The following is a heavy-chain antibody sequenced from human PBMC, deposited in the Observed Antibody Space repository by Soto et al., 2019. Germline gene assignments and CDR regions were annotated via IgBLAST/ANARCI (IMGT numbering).Heavy chain of an antibody. D-gene: IGHD6-19*01. J-gene: IGHJ4*02. CDR1: GFTSSSYR. Sequence: GGSLRLSCAASGFTSSSYRMSWVRQAPRKGLEWVANIKQDGSEKYYVDSVKGRFTISRDNAKNSLYLQMNSLRAEDTAVYYCARGKYSSGWYYYFDYWGQGTLVTVSS. V-gene: IGHV3-7*01. CDR2: IKQDGSEK. CDR3: ARGKYSSGWYYYFDY.